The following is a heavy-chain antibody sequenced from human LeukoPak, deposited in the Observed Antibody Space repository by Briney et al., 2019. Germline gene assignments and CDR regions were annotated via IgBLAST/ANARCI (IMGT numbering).Heavy chain of an antibody. CDR1: GGTFSSYA. CDR2: ISAYNGNT. V-gene: IGHV1-18*01. J-gene: IGHJ4*02. D-gene: IGHD4-17*01. Sequence: EASVKVSCKASGGTFSSYAISWVRQAPGQGLEWMGWISAYNGNTNYAQKLQGRVTMTTDTSTSTAYMELRSLRSDDTAVYYCARVPYGDYVYPFDYWGQGTLVTVSS. CDR3: ARVPYGDYVYPFDY.